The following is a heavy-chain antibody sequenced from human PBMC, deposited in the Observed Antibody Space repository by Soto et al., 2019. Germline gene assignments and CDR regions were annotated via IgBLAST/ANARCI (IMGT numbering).Heavy chain of an antibody. D-gene: IGHD2-8*01. CDR3: ARGYCDNGVCYTNWFDP. Sequence: GESLKISCKASGDSFTSYWIGWVRQMPGKGLEWMGIIYPGDSETRYSPSFVGQVTMSVDKSINTAYLQWSSLKASDTAIYYCARGYCDNGVCYTNWFDPWGQGTLVTVSS. V-gene: IGHV5-51*01. CDR2: IYPGDSET. J-gene: IGHJ5*02. CDR1: GDSFTSYW.